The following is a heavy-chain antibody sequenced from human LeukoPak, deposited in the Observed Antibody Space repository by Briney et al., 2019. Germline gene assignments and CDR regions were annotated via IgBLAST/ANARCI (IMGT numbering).Heavy chain of an antibody. Sequence: PGRSLRLSCAASGFTFSTYVIHWVRQAPGKGLEYVSAISANGGSTYYADSVKGRFTISRDTSKNTLYLQMSSLRAEDTAMYHCVKDLYKGDSASWYFFHYWGQGTLVTVSS. V-gene: IGHV3-64D*06. CDR1: GFTFSTYV. CDR2: ISANGGST. D-gene: IGHD6-13*01. CDR3: VKDLYKGDSASWYFFHY. J-gene: IGHJ4*02.